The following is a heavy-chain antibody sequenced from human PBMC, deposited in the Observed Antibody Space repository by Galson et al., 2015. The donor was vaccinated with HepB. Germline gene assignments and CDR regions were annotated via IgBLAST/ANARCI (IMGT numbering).Heavy chain of an antibody. CDR1: GGTFNSYA. Sequence: SVKVSCKASGGTFNSYAISWVRQAPGQGLEWMGMIIPIFGKANYAQRFQGRVTIIADESRNTAYMELSSLTSGDTALYYCARDPYYYDTSGYYPPANAFDIWGQGTMVTVSS. J-gene: IGHJ3*02. D-gene: IGHD3-22*01. CDR2: IIPIFGKA. V-gene: IGHV1-69*13. CDR3: ARDPYYYDTSGYYPPANAFDI.